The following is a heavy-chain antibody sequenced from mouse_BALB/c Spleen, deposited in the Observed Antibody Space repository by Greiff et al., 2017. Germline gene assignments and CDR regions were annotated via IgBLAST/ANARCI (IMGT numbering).Heavy chain of an antibody. CDR1: GFSLTSYD. J-gene: IGHJ4*01. CDR3: VRDPYGNYAMDY. CDR2: IWTGGGT. V-gene: IGHV2-9-2*01. Sequence: QVQLQQSGPGLVAPSQSLSITCTVSGFSLTSYDISWIRQPPGKGLEWLGVIWTGGGTNYNSAFMSRLSISKDNSKSQVFLKMNSLQTDDTAIYYCVRDPYGNYAMDYWGQGTSVTVSS. D-gene: IGHD2-1*01.